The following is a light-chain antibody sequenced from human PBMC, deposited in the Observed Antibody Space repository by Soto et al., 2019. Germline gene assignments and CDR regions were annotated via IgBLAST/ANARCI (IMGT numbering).Light chain of an antibody. CDR1: QDITNY. CDR2: GAS. CDR3: QHYVYFPFT. Sequence: DIQMTQSPSSLSASVGDRVTITCQASQDITNYLRWYQQKPGKAPKLLIYGASNLQTGVPSRFSGGGSLTDFTLTIIGLQPEDIATVYCQHYVYFPFTFGPGTKVEI. V-gene: IGKV1-33*01. J-gene: IGKJ3*01.